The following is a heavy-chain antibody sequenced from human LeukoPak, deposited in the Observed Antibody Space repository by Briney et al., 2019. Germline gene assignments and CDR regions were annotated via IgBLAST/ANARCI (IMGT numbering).Heavy chain of an antibody. V-gene: IGHV4-4*07. Sequence: SETLSLTCTVSGGSISSYYWSWIRQPAGKGLEWIGRIYTSGSTNYNPSLKSRVTMSVDTSKNQFSLKLSSVTAADTAVYYCARTLLNNGYYYYMDVWGKGTTVTVSS. CDR3: ARTLLNNGYYYYMDV. D-gene: IGHD2-21*01. J-gene: IGHJ6*03. CDR2: IYTSGST. CDR1: GGSISSYY.